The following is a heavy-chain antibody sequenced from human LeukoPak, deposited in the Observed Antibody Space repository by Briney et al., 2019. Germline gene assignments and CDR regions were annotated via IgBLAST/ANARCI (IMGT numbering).Heavy chain of an antibody. J-gene: IGHJ5*02. CDR2: IYYSGST. V-gene: IGHV4-59*01. CDR3: ARASRYYDFWSGYYWIDP. CDR1: GGSISSYY. Sequence: PSETLSLTCTVSGGSISSYYWSWIRQPPGKGLEWIGYIYYSGSTNYNPSLKSRVTISVDTSKNQFSLELSSVTAADTAVYYCARASRYYDFWSGYYWIDPWGQGTLVTVSS. D-gene: IGHD3-3*01.